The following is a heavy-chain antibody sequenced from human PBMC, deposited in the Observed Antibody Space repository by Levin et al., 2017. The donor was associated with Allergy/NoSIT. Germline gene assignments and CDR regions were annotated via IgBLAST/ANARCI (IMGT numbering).Heavy chain of an antibody. CDR3: VRSDEGGMDV. CDR1: GFNFNTYD. V-gene: IGHV3-13*01. CDR2: LGSAGDT. Sequence: LTGGSLRLSCAASGFNFNTYDMHWVRHATGKGLEWVSGLGSAGDTYYPGSVKGRFTISRENAKNSLYLQMNSLRAGDTAVYYCVRSDEGGMDVWGQGTTVTVSS. J-gene: IGHJ6*02.